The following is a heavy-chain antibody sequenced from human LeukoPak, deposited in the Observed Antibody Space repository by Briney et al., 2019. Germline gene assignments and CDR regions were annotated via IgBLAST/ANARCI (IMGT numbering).Heavy chain of an antibody. Sequence: GGSLRLSCAASGFTFSSYSMNWVRQAPGKGLEWVSSISSSSSYIYYADSVKGRFTISRDNAKNSLYLQMNSLRAEDTAVYYCARCGYSYGIHDAFDIWGQGTMVTVSS. CDR2: ISSSSSYI. CDR1: GFTFSSYS. CDR3: ARCGYSYGIHDAFDI. V-gene: IGHV3-21*01. J-gene: IGHJ3*02. D-gene: IGHD5-18*01.